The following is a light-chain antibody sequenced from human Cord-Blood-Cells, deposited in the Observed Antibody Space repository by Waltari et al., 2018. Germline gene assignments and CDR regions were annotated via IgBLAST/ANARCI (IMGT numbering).Light chain of an antibody. Sequence: IRLTLSPSSFSASTGDRVTITCRASQGISSCYGWYQQKPGKALKILIYAASTLQSGVPSRFSGSGSGTDFTLTISCLQSEDFATYYCQQYYSYPFTFGPGTKVDIK. J-gene: IGKJ3*01. CDR2: AAS. CDR1: QGISSC. V-gene: IGKV1-8*01. CDR3: QQYYSYPFT.